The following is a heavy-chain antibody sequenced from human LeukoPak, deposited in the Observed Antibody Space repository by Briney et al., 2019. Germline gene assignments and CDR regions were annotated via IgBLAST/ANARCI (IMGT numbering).Heavy chain of an antibody. D-gene: IGHD3-3*01. V-gene: IGHV1-69*05. J-gene: IGHJ4*02. CDR1: GGTFSSDA. CDR2: IIPIFGTA. Sequence: ASVKVSCKASGGTFSSDAISWVRQAPGQGLEWMGRIIPIFGTANYAQKFQGRVTITTDESTSTAYMELSSLRSEDTAVYYCATEPTIYDFWSGSMYYFDYWGQGTLVTVSS. CDR3: ATEPTIYDFWSGSMYYFDY.